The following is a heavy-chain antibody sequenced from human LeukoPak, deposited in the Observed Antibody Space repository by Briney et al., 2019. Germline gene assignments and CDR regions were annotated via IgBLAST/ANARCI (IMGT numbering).Heavy chain of an antibody. CDR1: GGSISINSYY. V-gene: IGHV4-39*07. Sequence: SETLSLTCTVSGGSISINSYYWAWIRQPPGKGLEWIGSIYYTGTTYYNPSLKNRVTISVDTSRNQFSLRLSSVTAADTAVYYCARGGGYSGYVAFDIWGQGTMVTVSS. J-gene: IGHJ3*02. CDR2: IYYTGTT. D-gene: IGHD5-12*01. CDR3: ARGGGYSGYVAFDI.